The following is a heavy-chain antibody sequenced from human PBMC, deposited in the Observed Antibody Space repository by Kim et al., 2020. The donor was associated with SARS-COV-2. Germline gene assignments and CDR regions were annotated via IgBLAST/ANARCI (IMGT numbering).Heavy chain of an antibody. CDR2: FDPEDGET. Sequence: ASVKVSCKVSGYTLTELSMHWVRQAPGKGLEWMGGFDPEDGETIYAQKFQGRVTMTEDTSTDTAYMELSSLRSEDTAVYYCATAPVVWGIPSNYHYYYSMDVWGQGTTVTVSS. V-gene: IGHV1-24*01. D-gene: IGHD3-10*01. CDR3: ATAPVVWGIPSNYHYYYSMDV. CDR1: GYTLTELS. J-gene: IGHJ6*02.